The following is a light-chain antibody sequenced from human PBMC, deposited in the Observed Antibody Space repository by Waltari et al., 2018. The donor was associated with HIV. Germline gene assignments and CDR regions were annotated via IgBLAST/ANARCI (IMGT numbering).Light chain of an antibody. Sequence: QSALTQPASVSGSPGQSITISCTGTSSDVGGYNYVSWYQQHPGKAPKLMIYEVSNRPSGVSNRFSGSKSVNTASLTISGLQAEDDADYYCSSYTSSSTLYVVFGGGTKLTVL. V-gene: IGLV2-14*01. CDR3: SSYTSSSTLYVV. CDR2: EVS. J-gene: IGLJ2*01. CDR1: SSDVGGYNY.